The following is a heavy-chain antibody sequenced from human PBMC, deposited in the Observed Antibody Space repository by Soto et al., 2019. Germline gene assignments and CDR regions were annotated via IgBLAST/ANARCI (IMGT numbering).Heavy chain of an antibody. Sequence: QVRLHESGPRLVKPSETLSLTCSVSGDSVTSANAYWIWLRQAPGKGLEWIGYLYNSGSTNYNPSLGSRVSLSLDTSKNQCSVNLTSVTTADSAIYYCAKLQPPGWIDAWGHGTLVTVS. CDR1: GDSVTSANAY. CDR3: AKLQPPGWIDA. D-gene: IGHD4-4*01. J-gene: IGHJ5*01. V-gene: IGHV4-61*01. CDR2: LYNSGST.